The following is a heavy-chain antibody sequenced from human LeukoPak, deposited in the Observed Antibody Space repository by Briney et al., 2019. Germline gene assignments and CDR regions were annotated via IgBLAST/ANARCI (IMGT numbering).Heavy chain of an antibody. CDR1: GFTFSSYW. J-gene: IGHJ4*02. CDR2: INSDGSST. Sequence: GGSLRLSCAASGFTFSSYWMRWVRQAPGKGLVWVSRINSDGSSTSYADSVKGRFTISRDNAKNTLYLQMNSLRAEDTAVYYCARDVADPQYSGSYYTDSADYWGQGTLVTVSS. V-gene: IGHV3-74*01. CDR3: ARDVADPQYSGSYYTDSADY. D-gene: IGHD1-26*01.